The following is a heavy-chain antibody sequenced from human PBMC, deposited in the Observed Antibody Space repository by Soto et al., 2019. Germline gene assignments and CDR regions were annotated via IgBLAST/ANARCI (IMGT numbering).Heavy chain of an antibody. V-gene: IGHV4-30-2*01. D-gene: IGHD2-21*02. CDR2: IYHSAST. Sequence: SETLSLTCAVSGGSIGSGGYSWCWIRQPPGKGLELIGYIYHSASTYYNPSLKSRVTISVDTSKNQFSLKLNSVTAADTAVYYCARDLWGYCGADCYPLDVWGQGTTVT. J-gene: IGHJ6*02. CDR1: GGSIGSGGYS. CDR3: ARDLWGYCGADCYPLDV.